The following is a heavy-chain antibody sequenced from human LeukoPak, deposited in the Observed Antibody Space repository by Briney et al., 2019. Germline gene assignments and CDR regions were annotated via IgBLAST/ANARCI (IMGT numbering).Heavy chain of an antibody. V-gene: IGHV4-4*07. D-gene: IGHD3-22*01. Sequence: PSETLSLTCTVSGGSISSYYWSWIRQPAGKGLEWIGRIYTSGSTNYNPSLKSRVTMSVDTSKNQFSLKLSSVTAADTAVYYCARRDNYYDSSGYFDYWGQGTLVTVSS. J-gene: IGHJ4*02. CDR1: GGSISSYY. CDR3: ARRDNYYDSSGYFDY. CDR2: IYTSGST.